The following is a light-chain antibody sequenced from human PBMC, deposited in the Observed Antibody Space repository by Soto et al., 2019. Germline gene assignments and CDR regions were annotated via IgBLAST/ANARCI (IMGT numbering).Light chain of an antibody. J-gene: IGKJ4*01. CDR3: LHLNDFPPP. Sequence: IQLPQSPSSLSASVGDRVTITCRASQDISSFLLWYQQKPGKAPKVRISGASTLQTGFPSRFSGSVSGTDFTLIISSLQPEDFATYYCLHLNDFPPPFGGGTKLEI. CDR1: QDISSF. CDR2: GAS. V-gene: IGKV1-9*01.